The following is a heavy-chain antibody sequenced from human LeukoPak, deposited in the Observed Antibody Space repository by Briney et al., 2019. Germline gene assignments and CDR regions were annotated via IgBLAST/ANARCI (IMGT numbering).Heavy chain of an antibody. J-gene: IGHJ4*02. V-gene: IGHV4-39*01. CDR2: IYYSGST. Sequence: PSETLSLTCTVSGGSISSSSYYWGWIRQPPGKGLEWIGSIYYSGSTYYNPSLKSRVTISVDTSKNQFSLKLNSVTAADTAVYYCARHSITMVRGIKQFDYWGQGTLVTVSS. CDR3: ARHSITMVRGIKQFDY. CDR1: GGSISSSSYY. D-gene: IGHD3-10*01.